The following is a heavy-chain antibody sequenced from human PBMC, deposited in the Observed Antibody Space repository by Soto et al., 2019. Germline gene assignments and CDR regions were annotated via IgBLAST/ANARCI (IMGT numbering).Heavy chain of an antibody. CDR3: ARGGFSGSGSYIQGDY. CDR2: IKSDGSSI. CDR1: GFTFSNYW. D-gene: IGHD3-10*01. V-gene: IGHV3-74*01. Sequence: EVQLVESGGGLVQPGGSLRLSCAASGFTFSNYWMHWVRQAPGKGLVWVSRIKSDGSSISYADSVKGRFTISRDNARNTLYRPMNSLRAEDTAVYYCARGGFSGSGSYIQGDYWGQGTLVTVSS. J-gene: IGHJ4*02.